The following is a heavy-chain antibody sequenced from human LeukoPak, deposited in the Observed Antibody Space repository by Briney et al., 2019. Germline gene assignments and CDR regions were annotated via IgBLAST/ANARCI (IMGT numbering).Heavy chain of an antibody. CDR1: GYTFTDYY. J-gene: IGHJ3*02. D-gene: IGHD2-2*01. CDR3: ARGRDVGYCSSTSCYDAFDI. V-gene: IGHV1-2*02. CDR2: INPNSGGT. Sequence: ASVKVSCKPSGYTFTDYYMHRVRQAPGQGLEWMGWINPNSGGTNYAQKFQGRVTMTRDTSISTAYMELSRLRSDDTAVYYCARGRDVGYCSSTSCYDAFDIWGQGTMVTVSS.